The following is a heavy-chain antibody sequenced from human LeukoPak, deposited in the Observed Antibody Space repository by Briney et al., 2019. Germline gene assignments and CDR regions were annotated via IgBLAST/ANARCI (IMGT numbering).Heavy chain of an antibody. Sequence: GGSLRLSCAASDFSFITYAMSWVRQAPGKGLEWVSGISWNSGSIGYADSVKGRFTISRDNAKKSLYLQMNSLRDEDTALYYCTKAQWQLRRPAAFDIWGQGTMVTVSS. J-gene: IGHJ3*02. CDR3: TKAQWQLRRPAAFDI. D-gene: IGHD6-19*01. CDR2: ISWNSGSI. CDR1: DFSFITYA. V-gene: IGHV3-9*01.